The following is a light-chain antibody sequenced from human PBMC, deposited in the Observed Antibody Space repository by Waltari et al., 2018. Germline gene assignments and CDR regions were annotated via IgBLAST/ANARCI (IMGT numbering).Light chain of an antibody. Sequence: QSVLTQPPSASGTPGQRVIISCSGSSSNIGSNYVYWYQQVPGTAPKPLIYKNNQRPSGVPDRFSGSKSGTSASLAISGLRSEDEADYYCAAWDDSLSGHVVFGGGTKLTAL. CDR2: KNN. J-gene: IGLJ2*01. CDR3: AAWDDSLSGHVV. CDR1: SSNIGSNY. V-gene: IGLV1-47*01.